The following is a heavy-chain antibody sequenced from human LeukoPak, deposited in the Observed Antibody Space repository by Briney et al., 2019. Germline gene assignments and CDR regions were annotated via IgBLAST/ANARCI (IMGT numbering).Heavy chain of an antibody. CDR3: ARFSAQGYCSSTSCYGVRP. J-gene: IGHJ4*02. D-gene: IGHD2-2*01. CDR2: MNPDSGNT. CDR1: GYTFTSYD. V-gene: IGHV1-8*01. Sequence: ASVNVSCKASGYTFTSYDINWVRQATGQGLEWMGWMNPDSGNTGYAQKFQGRVTMTRNTSISTAYMELSSLRSEDTAVYYCARFSAQGYCSSTSCYGVRPWGQGTLVTVSS.